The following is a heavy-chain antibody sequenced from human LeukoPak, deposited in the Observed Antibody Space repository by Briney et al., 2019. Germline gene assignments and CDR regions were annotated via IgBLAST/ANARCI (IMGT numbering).Heavy chain of an antibody. V-gene: IGHV4-39*07. Sequence: SETLSLTCTVSGGSISSSSYYWGWIRQPPGKGLEWIGSIYYSGSTYYNPSLKSRVTISVDTSKNQFSLKLSSVTAADTAVYYCASHSGWYEAFDIWGQGTMVTVFS. CDR2: IYYSGST. CDR1: GGSISSSSYY. CDR3: ASHSGWYEAFDI. J-gene: IGHJ3*02. D-gene: IGHD6-19*01.